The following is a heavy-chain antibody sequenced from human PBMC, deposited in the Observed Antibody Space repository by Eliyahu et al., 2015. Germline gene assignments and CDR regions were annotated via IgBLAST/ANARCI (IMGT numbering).Heavy chain of an antibody. CDR3: ARDFGRIGRRGFFDY. D-gene: IGHD3-3*01. V-gene: IGHV3-30-3*01. CDR2: ISFDGSYR. CDR1: GFTFNXNG. Sequence: QVQLVESGGGVVQPGXSLKLSXAVSGFTFNXNGMHWVRQAPGKGLEWVAVISFDGSYRDHADSVKGRFTVSRDNSKNMLYLQINSLTTEDTAVYYCARDFGRIGRRGFFDYWGQGTLVTVSS. J-gene: IGHJ4*02.